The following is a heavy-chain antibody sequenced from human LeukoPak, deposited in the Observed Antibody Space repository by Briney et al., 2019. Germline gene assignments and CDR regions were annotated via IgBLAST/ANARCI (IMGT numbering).Heavy chain of an antibody. V-gene: IGHV1-69*13. CDR1: GGTFSSYA. CDR2: IVPIFGTS. CDR3: ARDASIGYTH. Sequence: GSALKVFCTASGGTFSSYALSWVRKADGQGFGCMGGIVPIFGTSNYAQKYQGRVTVTADASTSSAYMEMSSLRSEDTAVYYCARDASIGYTHSGQGTLVTVSS. D-gene: IGHD3-22*01. J-gene: IGHJ4*02.